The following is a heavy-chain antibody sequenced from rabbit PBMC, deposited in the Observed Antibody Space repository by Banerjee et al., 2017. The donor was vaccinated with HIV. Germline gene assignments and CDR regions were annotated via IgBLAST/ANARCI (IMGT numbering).Heavy chain of an antibody. CDR1: GFTISSGHD. V-gene: IGHV1S45*01. CDR3: ARDYNYGYAGWVYATGMNL. J-gene: IGHJ4*01. CDR2: IYGYSSDIT. Sequence: QEQLEESGGGLVQPEGSLALTCKASGFTISSGHDMCWVRQAPGKGLEWIACIYGYSSDITWYASWAKGRFTISKTSSTTVTLQMTSLTAADTATYFCARDYNYGYAGWVYATGMNLWGPGTLVTVS. D-gene: IGHD6-1*01.